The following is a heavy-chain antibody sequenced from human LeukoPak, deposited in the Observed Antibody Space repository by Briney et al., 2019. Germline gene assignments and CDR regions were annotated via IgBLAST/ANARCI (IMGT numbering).Heavy chain of an antibody. D-gene: IGHD2-21*02. CDR1: GFTVSSNY. J-gene: IGHJ6*02. CDR2: IYSGGST. CDR3: ARDQGGDAGYYRLDV. V-gene: IGHV3-53*04. Sequence: PGGSLRLSCAASGFTVSSNYMSWVRQAPGKGLEWVSVIYSGGSTYYADSVKGRFTISRHNSKNTLYLQMNSLRAEDTAVYYCARDQGGDAGYYRLDVWGQGTTVTVYS.